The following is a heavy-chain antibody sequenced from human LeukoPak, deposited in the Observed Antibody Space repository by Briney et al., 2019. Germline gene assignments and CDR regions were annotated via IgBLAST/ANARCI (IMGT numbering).Heavy chain of an antibody. CDR1: GFTFSSYA. CDR3: ARGGVYSSGSYYLYYFDY. J-gene: IGHJ4*02. D-gene: IGHD6-19*01. Sequence: AGSLRLSWVAAGFTFSSYAMHCVRQAPGKGLEWEAPIPYDGSNKYYAISVKGRFTISRDNSKNTLYLQMNSLRAEDTAVYYCARGGVYSSGSYYLYYFDYWGQGTLVTVSS. CDR2: IPYDGSNK. V-gene: IGHV3-30-3*01.